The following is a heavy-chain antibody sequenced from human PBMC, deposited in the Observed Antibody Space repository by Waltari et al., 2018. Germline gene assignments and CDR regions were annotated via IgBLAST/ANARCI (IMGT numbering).Heavy chain of an antibody. Sequence: QVQLQESGPGLVKPSETLSLTCTVSGGSISRYYWSWIRPPAGKGLEWIGRIYTSGSTNYNPSLKSRVTMSVDTSKNQFSLKLSSVTAADTAVYYCARAGRVKYCSSTSCYTYYFDYWGQGTLVTVSS. J-gene: IGHJ4*02. D-gene: IGHD2-2*01. CDR2: IYTSGST. CDR3: ARAGRVKYCSSTSCYTYYFDY. CDR1: GGSISRYY. V-gene: IGHV4-4*07.